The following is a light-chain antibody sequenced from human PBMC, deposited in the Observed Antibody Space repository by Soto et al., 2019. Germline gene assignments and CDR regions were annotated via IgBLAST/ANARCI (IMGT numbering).Light chain of an antibody. CDR3: ATWDDSLNGYV. CDR1: SSNVGTNT. V-gene: IGLV1-44*01. J-gene: IGLJ1*01. Sequence: VLTHPPSASGTPWQRVTISCSGSSSNVGTNTVHWYQHLPGTAPKLLIYGNNQRPSGVPDRFSGSSSGTSASLAISGLRSEDESDYYCATWDDSLNGYVFGTGTKVTVL. CDR2: GNN.